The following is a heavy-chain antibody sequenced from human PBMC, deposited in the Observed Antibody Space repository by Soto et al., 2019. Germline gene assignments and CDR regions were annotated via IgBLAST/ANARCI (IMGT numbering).Heavy chain of an antibody. V-gene: IGHV3-21*01. Sequence: PGGSLRLSCAASGFTFSSYSMNWVRQAPGKGLEWVSSISSSSSYIYYADSVKGRFTISRDNAKNSLYLQMNSLRAEDTAVYYCVVQRTTRTPWLVRWFDPWGQGTLVTVSS. D-gene: IGHD6-19*01. CDR3: VVQRTTRTPWLVRWFDP. J-gene: IGHJ5*02. CDR2: ISSSSSYI. CDR1: GFTFSSYS.